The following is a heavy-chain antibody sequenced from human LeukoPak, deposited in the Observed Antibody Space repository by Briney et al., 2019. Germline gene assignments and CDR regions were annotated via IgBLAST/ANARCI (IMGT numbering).Heavy chain of an antibody. J-gene: IGHJ3*02. Sequence: GGSLRLSCAASGITFTSYNMAWVRQTPGKGLEWVSSISSSSSDIYYADSLKGRFTISRDNAKNSLYLQMNSLRAEDTAIYYCATLDYGGNSFNAFDIWGQGTMVTVSS. CDR2: ISSSSSDI. V-gene: IGHV3-21*01. D-gene: IGHD4-23*01. CDR1: GITFTSYN. CDR3: ATLDYGGNSFNAFDI.